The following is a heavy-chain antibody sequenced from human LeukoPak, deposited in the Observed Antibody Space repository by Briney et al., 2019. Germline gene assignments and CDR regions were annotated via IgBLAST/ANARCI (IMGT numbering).Heavy chain of an antibody. CDR1: GFTFSSYS. J-gene: IGHJ6*03. V-gene: IGHV3-21*01. CDR2: ISSSSSYI. D-gene: IGHD1-14*01. Sequence: GGSLRLSCAASGFTFSSYSMNWVRQAPAKGLEWVSSISSSSSYIYYADSVKGRFTISRDNAKNSLYLQMNSLRAEDTAVYYCARDSPGTANYYMDVWGKGTTVTVSS. CDR3: ARDSPGTANYYMDV.